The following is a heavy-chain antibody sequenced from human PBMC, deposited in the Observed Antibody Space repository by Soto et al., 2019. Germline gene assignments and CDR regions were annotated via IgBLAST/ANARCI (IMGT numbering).Heavy chain of an antibody. D-gene: IGHD5-12*01. CDR1: GGSFSGYY. CDR3: AREGNLGRWLQPLDY. Sequence: SETLSLTCAVYGGSFSGYYWSWIRQPPGKGLEWIGKINHNGNTKYNPSLKSRVTMSVDTSKNQFSLKLISVTAADTAVYYCAREGNLGRWLQPLDYWGQGTLVTVSS. V-gene: IGHV4-34*01. J-gene: IGHJ4*02. CDR2: INHNGNT.